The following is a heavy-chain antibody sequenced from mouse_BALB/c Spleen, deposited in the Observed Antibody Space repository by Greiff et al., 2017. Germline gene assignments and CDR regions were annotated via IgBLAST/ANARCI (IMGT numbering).Heavy chain of an antibody. CDR1: GFTFSSYA. Sequence: DVKLVESGGGLVKPGGSLKLSCAASGFTFSSYAMSWVRQTPEKRLEWVASISSGGSTYYPDSVKGRFTISRDNARNILYLQMSSLRSEDTAMYYCAREAYYGNSYWYFDVWGAGTTVTVSS. CDR3: AREAYYGNSYWYFDV. D-gene: IGHD1-1*01. CDR2: ISSGGST. V-gene: IGHV5-6-5*01. J-gene: IGHJ1*01.